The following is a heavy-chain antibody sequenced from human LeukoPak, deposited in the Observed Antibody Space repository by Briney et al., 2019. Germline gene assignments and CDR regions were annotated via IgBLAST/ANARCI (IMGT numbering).Heavy chain of an antibody. CDR2: IKQDGSEK. D-gene: IGHD3-3*01. J-gene: IGHJ4*02. Sequence: GGSLRLSCAASGFTFSSYWMSWVRQAPGKGLEWVANIKQDGSEKYYVDSVKGRFTISRGNAKNSLYLQMNSPRAEDTAVYYCASSHGYYDFWSGYYSSFDYWGQGTLVTVSS. CDR3: ASSHGYYDFWSGYYSSFDY. CDR1: GFTFSSYW. V-gene: IGHV3-7*01.